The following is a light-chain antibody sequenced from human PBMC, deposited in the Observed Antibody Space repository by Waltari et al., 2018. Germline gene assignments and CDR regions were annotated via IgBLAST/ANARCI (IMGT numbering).Light chain of an antibody. V-gene: IGLV3-1*01. CDR3: QAWDNSAVSTII. Sequence: SYELAQPPSVSVSPGQTASITCSGDKLGDKYVAWYQQRPGQSPGLVMDEDDRRPAGIPERFSGSNSGNTATLTISGTQAMEEADYYCQAWDNSAVSTIIFGGGTTLTVL. CDR1: KLGDKY. J-gene: IGLJ2*01. CDR2: EDD.